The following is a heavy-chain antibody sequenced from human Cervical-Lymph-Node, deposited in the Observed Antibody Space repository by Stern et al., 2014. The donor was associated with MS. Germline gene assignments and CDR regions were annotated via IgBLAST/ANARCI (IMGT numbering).Heavy chain of an antibody. CDR3: VPTGLP. D-gene: IGHD1-1*01. CDR1: GFNFSRYI. Sequence: QVQLVESGGGVVQPGRSLRLSCTASGFNFSRYIMQWVRQAPGKGLEWVAVISPDGSNKYYADSVRGRFTFSRDNSKNTLYLQMNSLRLEDTAVYYCVPTGLPWGQGTLVTVSS. V-gene: IGHV3-30-3*01. CDR2: ISPDGSNK. J-gene: IGHJ5*02.